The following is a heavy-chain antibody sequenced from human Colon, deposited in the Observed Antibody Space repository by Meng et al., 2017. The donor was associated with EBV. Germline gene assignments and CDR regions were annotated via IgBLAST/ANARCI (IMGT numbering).Heavy chain of an antibody. CDR1: GRYFSGYY. CDR2: INHSGST. J-gene: IGHJ4*02. CDR3: ARGPGGSYYLYYFDY. D-gene: IGHD1-26*01. Sequence: QVQRKQWGEGPLKPSETLSLTCAVYGRYFSGYYWSGIRQPPEKGLEWIGEINHSGSTNYNPSLKSRVTISVDTSKKQFSLKLSSVTAADTAVYYCARGPGGSYYLYYFDYWGQGTLVTVSS. V-gene: IGHV4-34*01.